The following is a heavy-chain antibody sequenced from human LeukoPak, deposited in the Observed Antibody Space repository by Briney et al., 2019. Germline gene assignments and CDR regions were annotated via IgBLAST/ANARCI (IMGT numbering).Heavy chain of an antibody. CDR2: ISGSGGST. V-gene: IGHV3-23*01. D-gene: IGHD3-10*01. CDR3: AKDGFQVWFGELLDISATPHYFDY. J-gene: IGHJ4*02. CDR1: GFTFSSYA. Sequence: GGSLRLSCAASGFTFSSYAMSWVRQAPGKGLEWVSAISGSGGSTYYADSVKGRFTISRDNSKNTLYLQMNSLRAEDTAVYYCAKDGFQVWFGELLDISATPHYFDYWGREPWSPSPQ.